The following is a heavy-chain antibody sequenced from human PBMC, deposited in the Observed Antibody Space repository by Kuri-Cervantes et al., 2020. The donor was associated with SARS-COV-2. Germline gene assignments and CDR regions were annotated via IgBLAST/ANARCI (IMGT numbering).Heavy chain of an antibody. CDR3: ARDSDWLWFRYFDF. CDR2: TFYRSGWYN. CDR1: GDTVSNNNAS. D-gene: IGHD5-18*01. Sequence: SETLSLTCAISGDTVSNNNASWNWIRQSPSGGLEWLGRTFYRSGWYNDYAPSLKSRITINRDTSKNQFSLHPSSVTPEDTALYYCARDSDWLWFRYFDFWGQGIMVTVSS. V-gene: IGHV6-1*01. J-gene: IGHJ4*02.